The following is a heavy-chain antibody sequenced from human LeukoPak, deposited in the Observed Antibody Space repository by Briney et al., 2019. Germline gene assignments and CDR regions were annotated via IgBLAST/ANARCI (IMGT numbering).Heavy chain of an antibody. CDR1: GFTFSNYA. D-gene: IGHD1-26*01. CDR2: ISGSDGTT. V-gene: IGHV3-23*01. CDR3: ATERVGAKRIADY. Sequence: GGSLRLSCAASGFTFSNYAMSWVRQAPGKGLEWVSGISGSDGTTYYADSVKGRFTISRDNAKNSLYLQMNSLRAEDTAVYYCATERVGAKRIADYWGQGTLVTVSS. J-gene: IGHJ4*02.